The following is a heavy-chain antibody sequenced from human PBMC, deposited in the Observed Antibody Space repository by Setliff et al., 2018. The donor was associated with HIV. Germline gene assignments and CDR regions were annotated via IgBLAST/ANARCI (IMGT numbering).Heavy chain of an antibody. V-gene: IGHV1-8*02. Sequence: GASVKVSCKASGYTFTSYDINWVRQATGQGLEGMGWMNPNSGNTGYAQKFQGRVTMTRNTSISTAYMELSSLRSEDTAVYYCARGGYYYGSGKGNWFDPWGQGILVTVSS. D-gene: IGHD3-10*01. CDR2: MNPNSGNT. CDR1: GYTFTSYD. CDR3: ARGGYYYGSGKGNWFDP. J-gene: IGHJ5*02.